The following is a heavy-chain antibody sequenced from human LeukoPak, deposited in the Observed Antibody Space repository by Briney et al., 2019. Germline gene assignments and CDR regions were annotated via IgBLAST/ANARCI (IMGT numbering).Heavy chain of an antibody. J-gene: IGHJ3*01. CDR1: GFTFSDHN. D-gene: IGHD1-1*01. CDR2: MSGSGI. Sequence: KPGASLRLSCAATGFTFSDHNMGWMRQAPGKGLEWTSYMSGSGIYYADSVKGRFTISRDNAKNSLYLQMSSLRAEDSAVYFCARRSLTTGGHAFDVWGQGTLVTVSS. V-gene: IGHV3-11*01. CDR3: ARRSLTTGGHAFDV.